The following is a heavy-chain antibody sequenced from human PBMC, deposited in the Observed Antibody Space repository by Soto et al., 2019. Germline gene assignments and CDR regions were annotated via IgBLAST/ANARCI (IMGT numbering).Heavy chain of an antibody. V-gene: IGHV2-5*02. J-gene: IGHJ4*02. D-gene: IGHD1-26*01. CDR3: AHAYGGRSLY. CDR2: IYWDDSK. CDR1: GFSLTTDRVG. Sequence: QITLKESGPTLVKPTQTLTLTCTFSGFSLTTDRVGVGWIRQPPGEALEWLAVIYWDDSKTYRPSLESRLTIPKDTSKNLVALTMTNMDSLDTATYYCAHAYGGRSLYWGQGTLVTVSS.